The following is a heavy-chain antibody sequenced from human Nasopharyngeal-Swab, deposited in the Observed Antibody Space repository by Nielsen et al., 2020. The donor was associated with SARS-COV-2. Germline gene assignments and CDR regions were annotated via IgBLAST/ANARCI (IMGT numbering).Heavy chain of an antibody. Sequence: WIRQPPGKGLEWIGEINHNGSTNYNPSLKSRVTISVDTSKNQFSLKLSSVTAADTAVYYCAGAVAGTGWDYWGQGTLVTVSS. V-gene: IGHV4-34*01. D-gene: IGHD6-19*01. J-gene: IGHJ4*02. CDR2: INHNGST. CDR3: AGAVAGTGWDY.